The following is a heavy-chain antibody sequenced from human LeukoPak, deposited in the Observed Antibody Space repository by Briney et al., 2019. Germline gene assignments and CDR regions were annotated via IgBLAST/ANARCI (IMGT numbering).Heavy chain of an antibody. Sequence: GASVKVSCKASVYTFTGYYMHWVRQAPGQGLEWMGWINPNSGGAKYAQKFQGRVTMTRDTSISTAYMELSRLRSDDTAVYYCARAIAVAEDYWGQGTLVTVSS. J-gene: IGHJ4*02. V-gene: IGHV1-2*02. D-gene: IGHD6-19*01. CDR2: INPNSGGA. CDR3: ARAIAVAEDY. CDR1: VYTFTGYY.